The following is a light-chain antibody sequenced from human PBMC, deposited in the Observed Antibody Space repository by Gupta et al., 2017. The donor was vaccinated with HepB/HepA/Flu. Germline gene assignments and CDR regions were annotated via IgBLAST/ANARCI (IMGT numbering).Light chain of an antibody. J-gene: IGKJ5*01. CDR3: QQRSNWPIT. CDR1: QSVNSY. V-gene: IGKV3-11*01. CDR2: DAS. Sequence: EIVLTQSPATMSLSPGARATLSCRASQSVNSYLAWYQQKPGQAPRLLIYDASNRAAGIPARFSGSGSGTDFTLSISSLEPEDLAVYYCQQRSNWPITFGQGTRLEIK.